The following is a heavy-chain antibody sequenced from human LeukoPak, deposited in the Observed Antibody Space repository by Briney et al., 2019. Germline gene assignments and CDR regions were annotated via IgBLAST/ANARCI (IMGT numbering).Heavy chain of an antibody. J-gene: IGHJ4*02. CDR3: ARDLSYDFWSGFDY. D-gene: IGHD3-3*01. CDR2: INPNSGGT. Sequence: GASVKVSCKASGYTFTGYYMHWVRQAPGQGLEWMGWINPNSGGTNYAQKFQGRVTMTRDTSISTAYMELSRLRSDDTAVYYCARDLSYDFWSGFDYWGQGTLVTVSS. CDR1: GYTFTGYY. V-gene: IGHV1-2*02.